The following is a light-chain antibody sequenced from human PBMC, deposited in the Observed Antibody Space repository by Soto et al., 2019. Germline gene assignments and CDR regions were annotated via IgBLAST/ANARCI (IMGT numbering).Light chain of an antibody. CDR3: LQDYNYPWT. Sequence: AIQMTQSPSSLSASVGDRVTITCRASQGIRSDLGWYQQKPGKAPNLLIYAASSLQSGVPSRSSGSGSGTDFTLTISSMQPEDFATYSCLQDYNYPWTFGQGTKVEIK. CDR1: QGIRSD. V-gene: IGKV1-6*01. CDR2: AAS. J-gene: IGKJ1*01.